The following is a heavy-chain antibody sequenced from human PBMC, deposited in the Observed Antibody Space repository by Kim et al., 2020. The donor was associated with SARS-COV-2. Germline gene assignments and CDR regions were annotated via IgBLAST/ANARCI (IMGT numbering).Heavy chain of an antibody. Sequence: GGSLRLSCAASGFTFSSYGMHWVRQAPGKGLEWVAVIWYDGSNKYYADSVKGRFTISRDNSKNTLYLQMNGLRAEDTAVYYCARGPRTNYYDSSGYYPLFDYWGQGTLVTVS. V-gene: IGHV3-33*01. CDR2: IWYDGSNK. CDR1: GFTFSSYG. CDR3: ARGPRTNYYDSSGYYPLFDY. J-gene: IGHJ4*02. D-gene: IGHD3-22*01.